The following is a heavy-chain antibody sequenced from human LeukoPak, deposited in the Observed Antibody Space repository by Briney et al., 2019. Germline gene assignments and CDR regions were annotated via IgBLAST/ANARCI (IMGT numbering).Heavy chain of an antibody. CDR2: ISDSGGST. J-gene: IGHJ6*04. CDR1: GFTFSSYA. Sequence: GGSLRLSCAASGFTFSSYAMTWVRQVPGKGLEWVSIISDSGGSTYYADSVQGRFTIARDNSKNTLYLQMNSLSAEDTAVYYCATSTYSSSWFRRGYYGMDVWGKGTTVTVSS. D-gene: IGHD6-13*01. V-gene: IGHV3-23*01. CDR3: ATSTYSSSWFRRGYYGMDV.